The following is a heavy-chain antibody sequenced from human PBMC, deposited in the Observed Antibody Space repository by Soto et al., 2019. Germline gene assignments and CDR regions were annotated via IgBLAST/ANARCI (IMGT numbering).Heavy chain of an antibody. J-gene: IGHJ6*03. D-gene: IGHD3-16*01. V-gene: IGHV4-31*03. CDR1: GGSISSGGYY. Sequence: SETLSLTCTVSGGSISSGGYYWSWIRQHPGKGLEWIGYIYYSGSTYYNPSLKSRVTISVDTSKNQFSLKLSSVTAADTAVYYCARVVTYTSPHYYMDVWGKGTTVTVSS. CDR2: IYYSGST. CDR3: ARVVTYTSPHYYMDV.